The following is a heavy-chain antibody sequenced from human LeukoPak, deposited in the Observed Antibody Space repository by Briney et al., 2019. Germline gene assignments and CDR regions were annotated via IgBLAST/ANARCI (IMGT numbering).Heavy chain of an antibody. CDR1: GFTVSSNY. D-gene: IGHD2-2*01. J-gene: IGHJ3*02. CDR2: IYSGGST. CDR3: ARDYQLLSRAFDI. V-gene: IGHV3-53*01. Sequence: PGGSLRLSCAASGFTVSSNYMSWVRQAPGKGLEWVSVIYSGGSTYYADSVKGRFTISRDNAKNSLYLQMNSLRAEDTAVYYCARDYQLLSRAFDIWGQGTMVTVSS.